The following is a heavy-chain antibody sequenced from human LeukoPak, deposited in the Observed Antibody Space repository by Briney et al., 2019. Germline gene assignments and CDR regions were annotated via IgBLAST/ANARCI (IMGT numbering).Heavy chain of an antibody. V-gene: IGHV1-2*02. Sequence: ASVKVSCKASGYTFTGYYMHWVRQAPGQGLEWMGWINPNSGGTNYAQKFQGRVTMTRDTSISTAYMELSRLRSDGTAVYYCASATYWTSCKFDYWGQGTLVTVSS. CDR2: INPNSGGT. CDR1: GYTFTGYY. CDR3: ASATYWTSCKFDY. J-gene: IGHJ4*02. D-gene: IGHD2-2*01.